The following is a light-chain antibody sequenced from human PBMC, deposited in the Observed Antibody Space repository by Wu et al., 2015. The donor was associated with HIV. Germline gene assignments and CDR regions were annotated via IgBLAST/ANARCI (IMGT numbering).Light chain of an antibody. CDR2: GAS. CDR1: QSVSSN. CDR3: QQYYKWPPLT. V-gene: IGKV3-15*01. J-gene: IGKJ4*01. Sequence: EIVMTQSPATLSVSPGERATLSCRASQSVSSNLAWYQQKPGQAPRLLIYGASTRATGIPARFSGSGSGTECTLTISNMQSEDFAIYYCQQYYKWPPLTFGGGTRVEIK.